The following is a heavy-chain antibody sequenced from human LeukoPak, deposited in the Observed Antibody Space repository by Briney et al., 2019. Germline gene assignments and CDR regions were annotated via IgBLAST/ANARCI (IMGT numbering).Heavy chain of an antibody. V-gene: IGHV3-9*01. CDR2: ISWNSGST. Sequence: GGSLRLSCAASGFTFDDYAMHWVRQPPGKGPEWVSSISWNSGSTTYADSVKGRFTISRDNAKNLLYLQMNSLRAEDTAVYYCARDPGWGALDHRGQGTLVTVSS. CDR3: ARDPGWGALDH. CDR1: GFTFDDYA. J-gene: IGHJ4*02. D-gene: IGHD3-16*01.